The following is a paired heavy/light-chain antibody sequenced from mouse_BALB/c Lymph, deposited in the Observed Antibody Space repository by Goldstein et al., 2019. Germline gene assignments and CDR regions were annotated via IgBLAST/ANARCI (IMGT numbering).Heavy chain of an antibody. CDR2: ISSGSSTI. CDR3: ARSAYYGNYWYFDV. CDR1: GFTFSSFG. Sequence: DVQLVESGGGLVQPGGSRKLSCAASGFTFSSFGMHWVRQAPEKGLEWVAYISSGSSTIYYADTVKGRFTISRDNPKNTLFLQMTSLRSEDTAMYYCARSAYYGNYWYFDVWGAGTTVTVSS. V-gene: IGHV5-17*02. D-gene: IGHD2-10*01. J-gene: IGHJ1*01.
Light chain of an antibody. J-gene: IGKJ1*01. Sequence: DVLMTQTPLSLPVSLGDQASISCRSSQSIVHSNGNTYLEWYLQKPGQSPKLLIYKVSNRFSGVPDRFSGSGSGTDFTLKISRVEAEDLGVYYCFQGSHVPWTFGGGTKLEIK. CDR1: QSIVHSNGNTY. CDR2: KVS. CDR3: FQGSHVPWT. V-gene: IGKV1-117*01.